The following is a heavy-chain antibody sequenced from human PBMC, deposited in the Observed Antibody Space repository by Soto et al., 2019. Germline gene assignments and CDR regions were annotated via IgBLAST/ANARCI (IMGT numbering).Heavy chain of an antibody. CDR2: IYSGGST. Sequence: EVKLVESGGGLVQPGWSLRLSCAVSGFTVSSNYMTWVRQAPGKGLEYVSLIYSGGSTDYADSVKARFIIARDNSKNTLYILMNSLRVDDTVVYYCAIRDYYGSDWGQGTLVTVSS. CDR1: GFTVSSNY. CDR3: AIRDYYGSD. D-gene: IGHD3-10*01. J-gene: IGHJ4*02. V-gene: IGHV3-66*04.